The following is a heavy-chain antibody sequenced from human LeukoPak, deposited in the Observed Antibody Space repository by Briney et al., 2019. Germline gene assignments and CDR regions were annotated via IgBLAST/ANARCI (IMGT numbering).Heavy chain of an antibody. V-gene: IGHV3-7*01. CDR2: IKQDGSEK. Sequence: PGGSLRLSCAASGFTFSSYWMSWVRQAPGKGLEWVANIKQDGSEKYYVDSVKDRFTISRDNAKNSLYLQMNSLRAEDTAVYYCARGVRRGPQYYFDYWGQGTLVTVSS. J-gene: IGHJ4*02. D-gene: IGHD4-11*01. CDR3: ARGVRRGPQYYFDY. CDR1: GFTFSSYW.